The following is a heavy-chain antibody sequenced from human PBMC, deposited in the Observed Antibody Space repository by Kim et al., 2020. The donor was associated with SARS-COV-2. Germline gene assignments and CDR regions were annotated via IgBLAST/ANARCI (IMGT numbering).Heavy chain of an antibody. CDR2: INHSGST. D-gene: IGHD3-22*01. J-gene: IGHJ4*02. Sequence: SETLSLTCAVYGGSFSGYYWSWIRQPPGKGLEWIGEINHSGSTNYNPSLKSRVTISVDTSKNQFSLKLSSVTAADTAVYYCARVLRRGYYDSSGRFPMGFVDCWGQGALVAVSS. CDR1: GGSFSGYY. V-gene: IGHV4-34*01. CDR3: ARVLRRGYYDSSGRFPMGFVDC.